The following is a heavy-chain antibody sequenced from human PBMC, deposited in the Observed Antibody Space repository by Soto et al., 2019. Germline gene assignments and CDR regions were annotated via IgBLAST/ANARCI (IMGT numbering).Heavy chain of an antibody. CDR2: INPSGGST. D-gene: IGHD3-22*01. CDR1: GYTFTSYY. V-gene: IGHV1-46*01. CDR3: ARANYYDSIVFPFDY. Sequence: ASVKVSCKASGYTFTSYYMHWVRQAPGQGLEWMGIINPSGGSTSYAQKFQGRVTMTGDTSTSTVYMELSSLRSEDTAVYYCARANYYDSIVFPFDYGGQGPLVTFPS. J-gene: IGHJ4*02.